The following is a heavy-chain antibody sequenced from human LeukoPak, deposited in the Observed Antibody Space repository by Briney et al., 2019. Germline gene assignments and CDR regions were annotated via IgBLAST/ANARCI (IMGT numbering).Heavy chain of an antibody. Sequence: ASVKVSCKASGYTFTSYGISWVRQAPGQGLEWMGWISAYNGNTNYAQKLQGRVTMTTDASTSTAYVELRSLRSDDTAVYYCASGYSGSYYSDYWGQGTLVTVSS. CDR1: GYTFTSYG. J-gene: IGHJ4*02. V-gene: IGHV1-18*01. D-gene: IGHD1-26*01. CDR2: ISAYNGNT. CDR3: ASGYSGSYYSDY.